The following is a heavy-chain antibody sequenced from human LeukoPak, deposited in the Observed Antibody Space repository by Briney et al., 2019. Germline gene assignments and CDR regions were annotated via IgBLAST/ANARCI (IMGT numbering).Heavy chain of an antibody. CDR1: GFTFSRYG. J-gene: IGHJ4*02. Sequence: GGSLGLSCATSGFTFSRYGMHWVRQAPGKGLEWVAIIWYDGSKQYYADSVRGRFTISRDNSKNTVYLQMNSLRAEDTAMYFCARNPSDWSPDYWGQGTLVTVSS. CDR3: ARNPSDWSPDY. D-gene: IGHD6-19*01. V-gene: IGHV3-33*01. CDR2: IWYDGSKQ.